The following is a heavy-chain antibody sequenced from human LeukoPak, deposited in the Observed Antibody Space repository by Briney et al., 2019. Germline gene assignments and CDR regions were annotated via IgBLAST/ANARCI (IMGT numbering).Heavy chain of an antibody. CDR1: GFTFSSYG. V-gene: IGHV3-30*18. D-gene: IGHD5-12*01. CDR2: ISYDGSNK. Sequence: GRSLRLSCAASGFTFSSYGMHWVRQAPGKGLEWVAVISYDGSNKYYADSVKGRFTISRDNSKNTLYLQMNSLRAEDTAVYYCAKAPIVATIIGWFDPWGQGTLVTVSS. J-gene: IGHJ5*02. CDR3: AKAPIVATIIGWFDP.